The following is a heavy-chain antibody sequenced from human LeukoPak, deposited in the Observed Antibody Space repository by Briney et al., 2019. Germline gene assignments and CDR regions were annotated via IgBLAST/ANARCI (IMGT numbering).Heavy chain of an antibody. D-gene: IGHD3-3*01. CDR1: GGSISSYY. V-gene: IGHV4-4*07. J-gene: IGHJ4*02. CDR3: ARDAGYDFWSGYILDY. CDR2: IYTSGST. Sequence: PSETLSLTCTVSGGSISSYYWSWIRQPAGKGLEWIGRIYTSGSTNYNPSLKSRVTMSVDTSKNQFSLKLSSVTAADTAVYYCARDAGYDFWSGYILDYWGQGTLVTVSS.